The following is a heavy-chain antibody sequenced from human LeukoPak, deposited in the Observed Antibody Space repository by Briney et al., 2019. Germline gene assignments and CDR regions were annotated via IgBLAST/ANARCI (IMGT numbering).Heavy chain of an antibody. CDR2: IWYDGSNK. Sequence: PGGSLRLSCAASGFTFSSYGMHWVRQAPGKGLEWVAVIWYDGSNKYYADSVKGRFTISRDNSKNTLYPQMNSLRAEDTAVYYCANYGDGYNLGGFDYWGQGTLVTVSS. CDR3: ANYGDGYNLGGFDY. V-gene: IGHV3-33*06. D-gene: IGHD5-24*01. J-gene: IGHJ4*02. CDR1: GFTFSSYG.